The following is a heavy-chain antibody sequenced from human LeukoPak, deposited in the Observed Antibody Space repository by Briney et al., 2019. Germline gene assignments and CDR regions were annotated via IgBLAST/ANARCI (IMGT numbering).Heavy chain of an antibody. D-gene: IGHD3-3*01. CDR2: ISYDGSDE. Sequence: PGGSLRLSCVASGLAFSSYSMHWVRQAPGKGLEWVGVISYDGSDEYYTDSVKGRSTISRGNSKNTVYLQMNSLRADDTAVYYCARDFTPEWFDIHWGQGTLVTVS. CDR1: GLAFSSYS. CDR3: ARDFTPEWFDIH. J-gene: IGHJ4*02. V-gene: IGHV3-30*04.